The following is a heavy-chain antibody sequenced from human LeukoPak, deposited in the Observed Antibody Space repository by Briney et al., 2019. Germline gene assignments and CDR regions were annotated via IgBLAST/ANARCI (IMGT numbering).Heavy chain of an antibody. V-gene: IGHV3-23*01. J-gene: IGHJ4*02. Sequence: GGSLRLSCAASGFTLSSYAMSWVRQAPGKGLEWVSGISGSGGSTYHADSVKGRFTISRDNSKNTLYLQMNSLRAEDTAVYYCAQEHFDTSGYYSRFDNWGQGILVTVSS. CDR2: ISGSGGST. CDR3: AQEHFDTSGYYSRFDN. D-gene: IGHD3-22*01. CDR1: GFTLSSYA.